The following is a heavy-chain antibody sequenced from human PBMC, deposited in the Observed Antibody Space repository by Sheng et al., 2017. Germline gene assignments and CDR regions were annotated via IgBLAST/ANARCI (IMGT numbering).Heavy chain of an antibody. CDR3: ARDSSNSKYYMDV. V-gene: IGHV3-33*01. D-gene: IGHD6-19*01. CDR1: GFTFRSYG. CDR2: IWSGGNNE. J-gene: IGHJ6*03. Sequence: ESGGGVVQPGTSLRLSCAASGFTFRSYGMHWVRQAPGKGLEWVALIWSGGNNENYSDSVKGRFTISRDNSKNTLYLQMNSLSVEDTAVYYCARDSSNSKYYMDVWGQGTTVTVSS.